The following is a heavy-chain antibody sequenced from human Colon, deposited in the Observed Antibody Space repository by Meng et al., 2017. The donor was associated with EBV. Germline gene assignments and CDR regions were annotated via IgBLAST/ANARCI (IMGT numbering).Heavy chain of an antibody. J-gene: IGHJ5*02. D-gene: IGHD3-10*01. V-gene: IGHV4-34*01. CDR1: GGYFRDYY. CDR3: ARRGPSGNFSP. CDR2: IDHRGNT. Sequence: VHLQQWGAGLLQPSASMSPSCAVYGGYFRDYYWTLIRQPPGKGLEWIGEIDHRGNTKYNPSLKSRVTISLDTSKKQFSLKVSSVTAADSAVYYCARRGPSGNFSPWSQGALVTVSS.